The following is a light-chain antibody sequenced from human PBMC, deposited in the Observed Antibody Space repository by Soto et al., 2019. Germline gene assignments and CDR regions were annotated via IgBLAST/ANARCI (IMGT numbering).Light chain of an antibody. Sequence: DIQLTQSPSFLSASVGDRVTITCRASQGISSYLAWYQQKPGKAPELLIYAASTLQSGVPSRFSGSGSGTEFTLTISSRQPEDFATYYCQQLYSYPRTFGPGTKVDIK. V-gene: IGKV1-9*01. CDR1: QGISSY. CDR3: QQLYSYPRT. J-gene: IGKJ3*01. CDR2: AAS.